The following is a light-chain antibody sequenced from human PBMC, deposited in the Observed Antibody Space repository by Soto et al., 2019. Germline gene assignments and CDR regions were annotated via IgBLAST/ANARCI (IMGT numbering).Light chain of an antibody. Sequence: DIQMTQSPSSLSASVGERVTITCRASQGISNYLDWYQQKPGKVPKLLIYAASTLQSGVPSRFSGSGSGTEFTLTISSLQPEDVATYYCQKYNSAPRTFGGGPKVEIK. V-gene: IGKV1-27*01. CDR1: QGISNY. CDR2: AAS. J-gene: IGKJ4*01. CDR3: QKYNSAPRT.